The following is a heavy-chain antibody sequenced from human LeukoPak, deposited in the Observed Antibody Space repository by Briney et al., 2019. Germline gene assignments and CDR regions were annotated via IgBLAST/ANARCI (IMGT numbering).Heavy chain of an antibody. Sequence: GASVKVSCKASGYTLTGYYMHCVRQAPGQGLEWMGIINPSSGSTSYAQKFQGRVTMTKDTSTSTVYMELSSLRSEDTAVYYCARETPPYYYDSSGFDYWGQGTLVTVSS. CDR2: INPSSGST. CDR1: GYTLTGYY. D-gene: IGHD3-22*01. CDR3: ARETPPYYYDSSGFDY. J-gene: IGHJ4*02. V-gene: IGHV1-46*01.